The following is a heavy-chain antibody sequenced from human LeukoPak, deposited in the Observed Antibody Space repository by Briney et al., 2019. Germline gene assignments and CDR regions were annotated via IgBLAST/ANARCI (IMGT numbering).Heavy chain of an antibody. CDR2: VYYSGST. CDR1: GGSISSSSYY. Sequence: SETLSLTCTVSGGSISSSSYYWGWIRQPPGKGLEWIGSVYYSGSTYYNPSLKSRVSISIDTSKNQFSLNLSSVTAADTAVYYCARRAAGTFDYWGQGTLVTVSS. V-gene: IGHV4-39*01. J-gene: IGHJ4*02. CDR3: ARRAAGTFDY. D-gene: IGHD6-13*01.